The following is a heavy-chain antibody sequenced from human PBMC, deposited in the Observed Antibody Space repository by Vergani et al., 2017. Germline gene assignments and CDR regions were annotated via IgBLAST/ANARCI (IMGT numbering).Heavy chain of an antibody. CDR2: VDPEDGET. J-gene: IGHJ5*02. V-gene: IGHV1-69-2*01. CDR1: GYTFTDHY. D-gene: IGHD3-10*01. CDR3: ARTYYYGSGRNWFDP. Sequence: EVQLVQSGAEVKKPGATMKISCKVSGYTFTDHYMHWVKQAPGKGLEWMGLVDPEDGETIYAEKFKGRVTIAADTSTDTAHLELSSLRSEDTAVYYCARTYYYGSGRNWFDPWGQGTLVTVSS.